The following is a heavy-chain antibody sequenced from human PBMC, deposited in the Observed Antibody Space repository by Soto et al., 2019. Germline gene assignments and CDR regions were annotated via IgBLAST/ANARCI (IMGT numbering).Heavy chain of an antibody. CDR3: ARYKSNYYYGMDV. CDR2: IYYSGST. D-gene: IGHD1-20*01. V-gene: IGHV4-39*01. Sequence: SETLSLTCTVSGGSISSSSYYWGWIRQPPGKGLEWIGSIYYSGSTYYNPSLKSRVTISVDTAKNQFCLKLSSVTAADTAVYYCARYKSNYYYGMDVWGQGTTVTSP. J-gene: IGHJ6*02. CDR1: GGSISSSSYY.